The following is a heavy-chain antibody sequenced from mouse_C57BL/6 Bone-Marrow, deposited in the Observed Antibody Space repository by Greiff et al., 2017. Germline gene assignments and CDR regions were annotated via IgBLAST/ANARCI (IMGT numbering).Heavy chain of an antibody. J-gene: IGHJ4*01. CDR2: IYPGDGDT. Sequence: VQVVESGPELVKPGASVKISCKASGYAFSSSWMNWVKQRPGKGLEWIGRIYPGDGDTNYNGKFKGKATLTADKSSSTAYMQLSSLTSEDSAVYFCARGAMDYWGQGTSVTVSS. CDR3: ARGAMDY. V-gene: IGHV1-82*01. CDR1: GYAFSSSW.